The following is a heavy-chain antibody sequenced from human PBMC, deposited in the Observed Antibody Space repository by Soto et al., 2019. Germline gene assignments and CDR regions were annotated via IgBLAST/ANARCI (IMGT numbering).Heavy chain of an antibody. CDR3: ASYSSSSDDLGPWFDP. V-gene: IGHV4-39*07. Sequence: PSETLSLTCTVSGGSISSSSYYWGWIRQPPGKGLEWIGSIYYSGSTYYNPSLKSRVTISVDTSKNQFSLKLSSVTAADTAVYYCASYSSSSDDLGPWFDPWSQGTLVTVSS. D-gene: IGHD6-6*01. CDR2: IYYSGST. J-gene: IGHJ5*02. CDR1: GGSISSSSYY.